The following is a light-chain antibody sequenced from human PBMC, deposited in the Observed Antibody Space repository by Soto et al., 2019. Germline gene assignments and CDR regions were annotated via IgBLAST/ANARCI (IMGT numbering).Light chain of an antibody. CDR2: AAS. Sequence: DIQMTQSPSSLSASVGDRVTITCRASESISSYLNWYQQKPGKAPKLLIYAASGLQSGVPSRFSGSGSGTDFTLAISSLQPEDSATYYCQQSYSIPFTFGPGTKVDIK. J-gene: IGKJ3*01. V-gene: IGKV1-39*01. CDR3: QQSYSIPFT. CDR1: ESISSY.